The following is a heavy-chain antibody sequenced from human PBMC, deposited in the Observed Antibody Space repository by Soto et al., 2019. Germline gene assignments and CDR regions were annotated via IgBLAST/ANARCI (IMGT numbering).Heavy chain of an antibody. Sequence: SETLSLTCAVSGGSISSSNWWSWVRQPPGKGLEWIGEIYHSGSTNYNPSLKSRVTISVDKSKNQFSLKLSSVTAADTAVYYCARDASGYENWFDPWGQGTLVTVSS. V-gene: IGHV4-4*02. J-gene: IGHJ5*02. CDR3: ARDASGYENWFDP. CDR2: IYHSGST. D-gene: IGHD5-12*01. CDR1: GGSISSSNW.